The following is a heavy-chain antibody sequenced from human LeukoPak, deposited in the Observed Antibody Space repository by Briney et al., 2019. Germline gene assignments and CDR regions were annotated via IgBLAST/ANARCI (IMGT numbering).Heavy chain of an antibody. CDR3: ARDTALVGYYGMDV. CDR2: IYSGGST. CDR1: GFTVSSNY. D-gene: IGHD5-18*01. V-gene: IGHV3-53*04. J-gene: IGHJ6*02. Sequence: PGGSLRLSCAASGFTVSSNYMSWVRQAPGKGLEWVSVIYSGGSTYYANSVKGRFTISRHNSKNTLYLQMNSLRAEDTAVYYCARDTALVGYYGMDVWAKGPRSPSP.